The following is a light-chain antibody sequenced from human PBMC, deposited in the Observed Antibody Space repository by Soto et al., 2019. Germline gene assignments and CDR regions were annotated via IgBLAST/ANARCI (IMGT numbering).Light chain of an antibody. Sequence: EIVLTQSPGTLSLSPGERATLSCRASQSVSSSYLDWYQQKPGQAPRLLIYGASSRATGIPDRFSGSGSGTDFTLTISRLEPEDLAVYYCQQYGSSLFTFGPGTKVDIK. CDR1: QSVSSSY. CDR3: QQYGSSLFT. CDR2: GAS. V-gene: IGKV3-20*01. J-gene: IGKJ3*01.